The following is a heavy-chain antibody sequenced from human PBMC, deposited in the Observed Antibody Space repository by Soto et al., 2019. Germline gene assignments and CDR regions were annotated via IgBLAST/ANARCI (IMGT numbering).Heavy chain of an antibody. CDR3: AREWTTVVAPGAFDI. J-gene: IGHJ3*02. D-gene: IGHD2-15*01. CDR1: GGSISSYY. V-gene: IGHV4-59*01. CDR2: IYYSGST. Sequence: QVQLQESGPGLVKPSETLSLTCTVSGGSISSYYWSWIRQPPGKGLEWIGYIYYSGSTNYNPSLKSRGTISVDTSKNQSALKLSSVTAADTAVDYCAREWTTVVAPGAFDIWGQGTMVTVSS.